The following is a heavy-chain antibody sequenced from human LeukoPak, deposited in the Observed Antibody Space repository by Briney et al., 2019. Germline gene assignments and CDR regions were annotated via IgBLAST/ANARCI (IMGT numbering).Heavy chain of an antibody. CDR3: ARWSPSLQPYGLDV. CDR1: GYRFPSYW. V-gene: IGHV5-51*01. D-gene: IGHD1-1*01. Sequence: GAPLETSFQGLGYRFPSYWIARVRQLPGKGVEWRGIFYPGDSDTRLSPPFQSQVTMSADKSISPAYLQWSSLKASDTAMYFCARWSPSLQPYGLDVWGQGTTVTVSS. J-gene: IGHJ6*02. CDR2: FYPGDSDT.